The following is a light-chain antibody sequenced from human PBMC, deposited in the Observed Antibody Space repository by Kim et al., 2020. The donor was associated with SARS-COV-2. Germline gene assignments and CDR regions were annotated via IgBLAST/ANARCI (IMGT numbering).Light chain of an antibody. J-gene: IGKJ2*04. V-gene: IGKV3-15*01. CDR2: GAS. CDR1: QSVSTN. CDR3: QQYNIWPRS. Sequence: SVSPGDRATLSCRASQSVSTNFAWYQLKLGQAPRLLIYGASTRATDIPARFGGSGSGTDFTLSISSLQSDDFALYYCQQYNIWPRSFGQGTKLEI.